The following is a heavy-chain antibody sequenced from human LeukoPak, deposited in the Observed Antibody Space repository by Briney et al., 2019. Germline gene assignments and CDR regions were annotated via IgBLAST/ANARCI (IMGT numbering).Heavy chain of an antibody. V-gene: IGHV3-33*06. J-gene: IGHJ4*02. CDR2: VRYDGSDK. D-gene: IGHD5-24*01. CDR1: GFTFSSHG. CDR3: AKTGGRDGYGFDS. Sequence: GTSLRLSCAASGFTFSSHGMHWVRQAPGKGLEWVAVVRYDGSDKYYADSVKGRFTISRDNSKNTLYLQMGSLRAEDTALYYCAKTGGRDGYGFDSWGQGTLVTVSP.